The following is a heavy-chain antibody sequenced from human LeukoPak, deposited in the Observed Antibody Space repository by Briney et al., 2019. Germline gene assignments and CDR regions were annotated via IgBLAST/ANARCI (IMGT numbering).Heavy chain of an antibody. CDR2: IYTSGST. V-gene: IGHV4-4*07. J-gene: IGHJ6*03. CDR3: ARERESDIVVVPAAIPYYYYYYMDV. D-gene: IGHD2-2*01. Sequence: SETLSLTCAVYGGSFSGYYWSWIRQPAGKGLEWIGRIYTSGSTNYNPSLQSRVTRSVDTSKNQFSLKLSSVTAADTAVYYCARERESDIVVVPAAIPYYYYYYMDVWGKGTTVTISS. CDR1: GGSFSGYY.